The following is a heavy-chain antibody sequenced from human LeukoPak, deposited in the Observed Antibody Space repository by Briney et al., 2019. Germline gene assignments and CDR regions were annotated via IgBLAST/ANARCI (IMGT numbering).Heavy chain of an antibody. CDR3: ARDSSAPPHGMDV. Sequence: SETLSLTCTASGGSISSGGYYWSWIRQHPGKGLEWIGNIYYSGSTYYNPSLKSRVTISVDTSKNQFSLKLSSVTAADAAVYYCARDSSAPPHGMDVWGQGTTVTVSS. V-gene: IGHV4-31*03. D-gene: IGHD6-19*01. CDR1: GGSISSGGYY. CDR2: IYYSGST. J-gene: IGHJ6*02.